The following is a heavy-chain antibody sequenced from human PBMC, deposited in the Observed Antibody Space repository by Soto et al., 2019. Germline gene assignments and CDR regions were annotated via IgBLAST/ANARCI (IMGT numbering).Heavy chain of an antibody. Sequence: SETLSLTCTVSGGSISSSSYYWGWIRQPPGKGLERIGSIYYSGSTYYNPSLKSRVTISVDTSKNQFSLKLSSVTAADTAVYYCARHLGEQWLLRTCWFDPWGQGTLVTVSS. V-gene: IGHV4-39*01. CDR2: IYYSGST. D-gene: IGHD6-19*01. CDR1: GGSISSSSYY. J-gene: IGHJ5*02. CDR3: ARHLGEQWLLRTCWFDP.